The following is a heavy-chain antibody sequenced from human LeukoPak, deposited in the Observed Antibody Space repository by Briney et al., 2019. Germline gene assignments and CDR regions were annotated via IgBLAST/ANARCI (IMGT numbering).Heavy chain of an antibody. Sequence: SETLSLTCSVSGVSLTNYYWGWTRQPPGKGLEFIGYIHSDGTTNYDSSLQSRVAISLDTSKIQFSLRLYSVTAADTALYFCARLNFRGGEALHFDSWGQGTLVTVSS. CDR1: GVSLTNYY. J-gene: IGHJ4*02. V-gene: IGHV4-4*09. D-gene: IGHD3-16*01. CDR2: IHSDGTT. CDR3: ARLNFRGGEALHFDS.